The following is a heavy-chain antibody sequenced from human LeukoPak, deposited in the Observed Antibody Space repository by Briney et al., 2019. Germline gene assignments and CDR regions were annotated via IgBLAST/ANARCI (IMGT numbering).Heavy chain of an antibody. CDR2: INHSGST. Sequence: SETLSLTCTVSGGSISSYYWSWIRQPPGKGLEWIGEINHSGSTNYNPSLKSRVTISVDTSKNQFSLKLSSVTAADTAVYYCARGYGYCSGGSCYPGDAFDIWGQGTMVTVSS. V-gene: IGHV4-34*01. J-gene: IGHJ3*02. CDR3: ARGYGYCSGGSCYPGDAFDI. CDR1: GGSISSYY. D-gene: IGHD2-15*01.